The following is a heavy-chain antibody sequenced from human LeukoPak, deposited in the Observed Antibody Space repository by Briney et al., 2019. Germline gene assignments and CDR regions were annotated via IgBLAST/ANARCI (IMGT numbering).Heavy chain of an antibody. Sequence: SGTLSLTCTVSGGSISRSSYYWSWIRRPPGKGLGWIGNIYYSGSTNYNPSLKSRVTISVDTSKNQLSLKLSSVTAADTAVYYCARQYYDILPGYLDLDAFDIWGQGTMVTVSS. D-gene: IGHD3-9*01. CDR3: ARQYYDILPGYLDLDAFDI. CDR2: IYYSGST. J-gene: IGHJ3*02. V-gene: IGHV4-61*01. CDR1: GGSISRSSYY.